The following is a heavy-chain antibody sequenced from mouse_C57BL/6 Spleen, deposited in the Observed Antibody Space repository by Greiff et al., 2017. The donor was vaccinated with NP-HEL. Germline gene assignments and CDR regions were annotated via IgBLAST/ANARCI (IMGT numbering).Heavy chain of an antibody. J-gene: IGHJ3*01. Sequence: EVKLVESGGGLVKPGGSLKLSCAASGFTFSSYAMSWVRQTPEKRLEWVATISDGGSYTYYPDNVKGRFTISRDNAKNNLYLQMSHLKSEDTAMYYCARDDGSSSAWFAYWGQGTLVTVSA. CDR1: GFTFSSYA. CDR2: ISDGGSYT. V-gene: IGHV5-4*01. D-gene: IGHD1-1*01. CDR3: ARDDGSSSAWFAY.